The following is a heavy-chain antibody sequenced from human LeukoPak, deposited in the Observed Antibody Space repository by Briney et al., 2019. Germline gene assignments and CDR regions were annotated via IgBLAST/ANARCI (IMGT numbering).Heavy chain of an antibody. CDR2: ISSSSSYI. Sequence: PGGSLRLSCAASGFTFSSYSMNWVRQAPGKGLEWVSSISSSSSYIYYADSVKGRLTISRDNAKNSLYLQMNSLRAEDTAVYYCASIYGDYEGAYDYWGQGTLVTVSS. J-gene: IGHJ4*02. CDR3: ASIYGDYEGAYDY. V-gene: IGHV3-21*01. CDR1: GFTFSSYS. D-gene: IGHD4-17*01.